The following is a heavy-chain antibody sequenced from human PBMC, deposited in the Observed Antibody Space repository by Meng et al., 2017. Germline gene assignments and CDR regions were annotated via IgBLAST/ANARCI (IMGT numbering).Heavy chain of an antibody. V-gene: IGHV3-53*04. CDR3: AREYYYDSSGYGVIF. CDR1: GFTVSSNY. J-gene: IGHJ4*02. CDR2: IYSGGST. Sequence: GGSLRLSCAASGFTVSSNYMSWVRQAPGKGLEWVSVIYSGGSTYYADSVKGRFTISRHNSKNTLYLQMNSLRAEDTAVYYCAREYYYDSSGYGVIFWGQGTLVTVSS. D-gene: IGHD3-22*01.